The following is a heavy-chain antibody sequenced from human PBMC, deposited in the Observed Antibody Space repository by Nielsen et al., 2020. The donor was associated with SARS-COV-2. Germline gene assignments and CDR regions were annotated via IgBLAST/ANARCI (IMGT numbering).Heavy chain of an antibody. Sequence: GSLRLSCAASGFTFSSYAMSWIRQSPGKGLEWIGEINHSGSTNYNPSLKSRVTISIDTSKKQFSLNLSSVTAADMAVYYCARRAEGLELWRRYFYYMDVWGKGTTVTVSS. D-gene: IGHD5-18*01. J-gene: IGHJ6*03. CDR1: GFTFSSYA. CDR2: INHSGST. CDR3: ARRAEGLELWRRYFYYMDV. V-gene: IGHV4-34*01.